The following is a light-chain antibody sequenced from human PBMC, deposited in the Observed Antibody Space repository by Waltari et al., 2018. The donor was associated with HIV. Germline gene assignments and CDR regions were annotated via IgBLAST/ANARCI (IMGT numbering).Light chain of an antibody. Sequence: QSVLTQPPSVSAAPGKKVTIPCSGSSSNLGNHHVSWYQQPPGTAPKLLIYENNKRPSGIPDRFSGSKSGTSATLGITGLQTGDEADYYCGTWDSSLSAVVFGGGTKLTVL. CDR1: SSNLGNHH. CDR2: ENN. CDR3: GTWDSSLSAVV. V-gene: IGLV1-51*02. J-gene: IGLJ2*01.